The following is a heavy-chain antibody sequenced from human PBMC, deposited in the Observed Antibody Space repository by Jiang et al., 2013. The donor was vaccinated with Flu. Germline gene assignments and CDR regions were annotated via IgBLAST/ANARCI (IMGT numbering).Heavy chain of an antibody. CDR2: ISASNGKS. J-gene: IGHJ4*02. Sequence: SGAEVKRSGASVNVSCKTSGFTFTNYGIAWARQAPGQGLEWMGWISASNGKSNSAQRFQGRVTMTRDTSTRTAYMELRSLRFDDTAIYYCARCAYDGSRGYYSFYYFDKWGPGSLVTVSS. CDR1: GFTFTNYG. CDR3: ARCAYDGSRGYYSFYYFDK. V-gene: IGHV1-18*01. D-gene: IGHD3-3*01.